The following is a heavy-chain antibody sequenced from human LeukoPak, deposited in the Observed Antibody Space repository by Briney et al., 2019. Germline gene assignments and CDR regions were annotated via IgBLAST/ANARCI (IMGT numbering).Heavy chain of an antibody. D-gene: IGHD1-26*01. J-gene: IGHJ3*02. Sequence: PGRSLRLSCAASGITFSSYGMDWVRQAPGKGLEWMAVISYDGNNKDYADSVKGRFTISRDNFKNTLYLQMNSLRVEDTAVYFCAKDRGSGSSTDDAFDMWGQGTMVTVSS. CDR3: AKDRGSGSSTDDAFDM. CDR1: GITFSSYG. CDR2: ISYDGNNK. V-gene: IGHV3-30*18.